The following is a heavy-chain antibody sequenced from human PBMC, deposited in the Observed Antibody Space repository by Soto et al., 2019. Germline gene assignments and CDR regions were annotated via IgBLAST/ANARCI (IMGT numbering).Heavy chain of an antibody. D-gene: IGHD3-10*01. Sequence: GASVKVSCKASGYTFTSYGISWVRQAPGQRLEWMGWISAYNGNTNYAQKLQGRVTMTTDTSTSTAYMELRSLRSDDTAVYYCARDSLLWFGAPTRYYYYGMDVWGQGTTVTVSS. CDR2: ISAYNGNT. CDR3: ARDSLLWFGAPTRYYYYGMDV. J-gene: IGHJ6*02. V-gene: IGHV1-18*01. CDR1: GYTFTSYG.